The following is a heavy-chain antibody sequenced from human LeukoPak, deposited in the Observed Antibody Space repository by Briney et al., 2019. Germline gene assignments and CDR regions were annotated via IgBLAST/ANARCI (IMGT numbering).Heavy chain of an antibody. J-gene: IGHJ4*02. CDR2: IYTSGST. D-gene: IGHD3-22*01. CDR1: GGSISSGSYC. V-gene: IGHV4-61*02. Sequence: SQTLSLTCTVSGGSISSGSYCCSWIRQPAGKGLEWIGGIYTSGSTNYDPSLKSRVTISVDTSKNQFSLKLSSVPAADTAVYYCARAYSSGYYPPENFFNYWGQGTLVTVSS. CDR3: ARAYSSGYYPPENFFNY.